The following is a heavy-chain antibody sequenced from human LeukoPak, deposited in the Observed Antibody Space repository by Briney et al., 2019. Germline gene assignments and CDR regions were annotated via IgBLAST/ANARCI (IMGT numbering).Heavy chain of an antibody. CDR3: ARSRGGFGELLAPAY. V-gene: IGHV4-39*07. CDR1: GVSISSSRDY. D-gene: IGHD3-10*01. Sequence: SETLSLTCTVSGVSISSSRDYWGWIRQPPGKGLECIGSIYYSGSTYYNPSLKSRVTISVDTSKNEFSLKLSSVTAADTAVYYCARSRGGFGELLAPAYWGQGTLVTAYS. CDR2: IYYSGST. J-gene: IGHJ4*02.